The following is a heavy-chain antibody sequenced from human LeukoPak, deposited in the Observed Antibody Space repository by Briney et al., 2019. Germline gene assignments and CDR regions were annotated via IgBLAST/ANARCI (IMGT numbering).Heavy chain of an antibody. D-gene: IGHD3-22*01. CDR2: IYYSGNT. CDR1: GDSIRTSSYY. V-gene: IGHV4-39*01. J-gene: IGHJ4*02. Sequence: PSETLSLTCTVSGDSIRTSSYYWGWIRQPPGKGLEWIGSIYYSGNTYYNPSLKSRVAISMDTSKNQLSLKLTSVTAADTAVYYCARQFYHDSSGADYWGQGALVTVSS. CDR3: ARQFYHDSSGADY.